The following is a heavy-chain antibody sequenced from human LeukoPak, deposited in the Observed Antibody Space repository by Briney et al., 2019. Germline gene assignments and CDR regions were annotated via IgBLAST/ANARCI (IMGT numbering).Heavy chain of an antibody. J-gene: IGHJ6*03. Sequence: PGGSLRLSCAASGFTFSSYGMHWVRQAPGKGLEWVAFIRYDGSNKYYADSVKGRFTISRDNSKNTLYLQMNSLRAEDTAVYYCATSAAVGYYYYMDVWGKGTTVTVSS. CDR2: IRYDGSNK. V-gene: IGHV3-30*02. D-gene: IGHD6-25*01. CDR1: GFTFSSYG. CDR3: ATSAAVGYYYYMDV.